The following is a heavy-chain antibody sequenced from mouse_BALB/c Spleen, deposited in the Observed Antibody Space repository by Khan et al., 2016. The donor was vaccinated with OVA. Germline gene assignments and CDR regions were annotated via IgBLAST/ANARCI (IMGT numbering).Heavy chain of an antibody. CDR2: ISTYSGNT. J-gene: IGHJ2*01. CDR3: ARPAYDGYFDY. V-gene: IGHV1S137*01. D-gene: IGHD2-3*01. CDR1: GYTFTDYA. Sequence: QVQLQQSGPELVRPGVSVKISCKGSGYTFTDYAVYWVKQSHAKSLEWIGLISTYSGNTNYNQNFKGKAAMTVDKSSSTAYMELASLTSEDSAIYYCARPAYDGYFDYWGQGTTLTVSS.